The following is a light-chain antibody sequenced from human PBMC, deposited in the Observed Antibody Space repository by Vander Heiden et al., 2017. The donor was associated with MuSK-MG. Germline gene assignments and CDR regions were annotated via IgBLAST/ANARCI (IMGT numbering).Light chain of an antibody. V-gene: IGKV1-39*01. J-gene: IGKJ1*01. CDR2: ATS. CDR3: QQSYSTPHT. CDR1: QRISVY. Sequence: DIQMTHSPSSLSASIGDRVTITCRASQRISVYLNWYQQKPGKAPKVLIYATSSLQRGVPSRFSGSGTETDFTLTISSLQAEDFATYYCQQSYSTPHTFGQGTKVEI.